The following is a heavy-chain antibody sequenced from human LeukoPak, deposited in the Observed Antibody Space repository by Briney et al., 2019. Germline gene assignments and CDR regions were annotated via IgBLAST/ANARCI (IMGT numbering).Heavy chain of an antibody. CDR3: ARGNYDSSGYLFDY. Sequence: PGGSLRLSCAASGFTFSSYAMHWVRRAPGKGLEWVAVISYDGSNKYYADSVKGRFTISRDNSKNTLYLQMNSLRAEDTAVYYCARGNYDSSGYLFDYWGQGTLVTVSS. CDR1: GFTFSSYA. CDR2: ISYDGSNK. V-gene: IGHV3-30-3*01. D-gene: IGHD3-22*01. J-gene: IGHJ4*02.